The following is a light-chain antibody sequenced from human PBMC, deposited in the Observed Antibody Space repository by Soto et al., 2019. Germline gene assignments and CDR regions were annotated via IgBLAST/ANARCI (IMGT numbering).Light chain of an antibody. CDR1: QSVSSY. V-gene: IGKV3-11*01. CDR2: DAS. J-gene: IGKJ4*01. Sequence: EIVLTQSPATLSLSPGERATLSCRASQSVSSYLAWYQQKPGQAPRLLIYDASNRATGIPARFSGSGSGTDFTLTISSLEPEDFAVYYCQQRSNWPPLTFVGGTKVVIK. CDR3: QQRSNWPPLT.